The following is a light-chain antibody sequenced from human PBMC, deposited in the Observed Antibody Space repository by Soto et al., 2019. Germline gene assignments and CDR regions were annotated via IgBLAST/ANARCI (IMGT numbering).Light chain of an antibody. Sequence: EVVLTQSPGALSLSPGERAALSCRASQSVDSNFLAWYQQRPGQAPRLLIYATSSRATGIPARFSGSGSGTDFILTISRLEPEDFAVYYCLRYGRSPGWTFGQGTRVEIK. J-gene: IGKJ1*01. CDR3: LRYGRSPGWT. CDR2: ATS. V-gene: IGKV3-20*01. CDR1: QSVDSNF.